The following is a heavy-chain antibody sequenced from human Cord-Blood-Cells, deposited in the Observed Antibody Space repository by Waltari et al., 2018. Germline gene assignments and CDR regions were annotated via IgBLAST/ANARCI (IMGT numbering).Heavy chain of an antibody. CDR1: GGSFSGYY. V-gene: IGHV4-34*01. J-gene: IGHJ4*02. D-gene: IGHD7-27*01. CDR2: INHSGST. CDR3: ARLGMGGDY. Sequence: QVQLQQWGAGLLKPSETLSLTCAVYGGSFSGYYWSWTRPPPGKGLEGIGEINHSGSTNYNPSLKSRVTISVDTSKNQFSLKLSSVTAADTAVYYCARLGMGGDYWGQGTLVTVSS.